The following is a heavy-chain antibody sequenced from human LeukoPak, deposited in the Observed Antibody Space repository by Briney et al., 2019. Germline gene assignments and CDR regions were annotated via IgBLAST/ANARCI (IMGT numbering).Heavy chain of an antibody. Sequence: ASVKVSCKASGYIFTSYGISWVRQAPGQGLEWMGWISAYNGNTNYAQKLQGRVTMTTDTSTSTAYMELRSLRSADTAVYYCARDLITLVRGVANWFDPWGQGTLVTVSS. J-gene: IGHJ5*02. CDR1: GYIFTSYG. V-gene: IGHV1-18*01. CDR3: ARDLITLVRGVANWFDP. CDR2: ISAYNGNT. D-gene: IGHD3-10*01.